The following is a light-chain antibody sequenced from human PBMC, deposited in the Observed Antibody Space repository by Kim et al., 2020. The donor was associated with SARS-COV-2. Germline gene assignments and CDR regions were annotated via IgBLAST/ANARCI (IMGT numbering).Light chain of an antibody. CDR2: DVN. J-gene: IGLJ1*01. CDR3: CSYAGNLLCV. CDR1: SGDVGGYNY. V-gene: IGLV2-11*01. Sequence: QSALTQPRSVSGSPGQSVTISCTGTSGDVGGYNYVSWYQHHPGQAPKLILYDVNERPLGVPDRFSGSKSGNTASLTISGLQGEDEGDYYCCSYAGNLLCVFGTGTKVTVL.